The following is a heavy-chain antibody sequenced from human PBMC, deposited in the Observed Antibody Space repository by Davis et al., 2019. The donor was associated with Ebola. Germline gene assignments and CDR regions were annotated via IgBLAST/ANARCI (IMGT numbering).Heavy chain of an antibody. V-gene: IGHV4-34*01. CDR2: INHSGST. J-gene: IGHJ4*02. CDR1: GGSFSGYY. D-gene: IGHD1-7*01. CDR3: ARGGLNWNYPNY. Sequence: SETLSLTCAVYGGSFSGYYWSWIRQPPGKGLEWIWEINHSGSTNYNPSLKSRVTISVDTSKNQFSLKLSSVTAADTAVYYCARGGLNWNYPNYWGQGTLVTVSS.